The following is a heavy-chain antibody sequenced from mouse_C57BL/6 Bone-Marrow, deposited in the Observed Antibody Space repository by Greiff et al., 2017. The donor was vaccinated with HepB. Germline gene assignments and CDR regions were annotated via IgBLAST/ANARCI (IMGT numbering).Heavy chain of an antibody. J-gene: IGHJ1*03. Sequence: QVHVKQPGTELVKPGASVKLSCKASGYTFTSYWMHWVKQRPGQGLEWIGNINPSNGGTNYNEKFKSKATLTVDKSSSTAYMQLSSLTSEDSAVYYCAREGGYYYGSSYWYFDVWGTGTTVTVSS. D-gene: IGHD1-1*01. CDR3: AREGGYYYGSSYWYFDV. CDR2: INPSNGGT. V-gene: IGHV1-53*01. CDR1: GYTFTSYW.